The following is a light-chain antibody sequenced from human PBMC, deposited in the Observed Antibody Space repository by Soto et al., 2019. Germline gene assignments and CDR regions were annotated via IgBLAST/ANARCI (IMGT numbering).Light chain of an antibody. CDR2: DVK. V-gene: IGLV2-11*01. CDR1: SSDVGGDNY. J-gene: IGLJ1*01. CDR3: CSYAGDYTFV. Sequence: QSALTQPRSVSGSPGQSVTLSCTGTSSDVGGDNYVTWYQQYPGKAPKVMIYDVKTRPSGVPDRFSGSKSGNTASLTISGLQAEDEADYYCCSYAGDYTFVFGTGTKLTVL.